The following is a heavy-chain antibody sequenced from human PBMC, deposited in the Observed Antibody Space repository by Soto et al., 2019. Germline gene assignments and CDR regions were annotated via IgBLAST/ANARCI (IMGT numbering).Heavy chain of an antibody. Sequence: SQTLSVTCTVAGVSISSGYYYLSWIRQPPGKGLEWIGYIYYSGSTYYNPSLKSRVTISVDTSKNQFSLKLSSVTAADTAVYYCARVGLGQQLVWTWFEPLVQGTLVTVSS. CDR1: GVSISSGYYY. CDR2: IYYSGST. V-gene: IGHV4-30-4*01. J-gene: IGHJ5*02. CDR3: ARVGLGQQLVWTWFEP. D-gene: IGHD6-13*01.